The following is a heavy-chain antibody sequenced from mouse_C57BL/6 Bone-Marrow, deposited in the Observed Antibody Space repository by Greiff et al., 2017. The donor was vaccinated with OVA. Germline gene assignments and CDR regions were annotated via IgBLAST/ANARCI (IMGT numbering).Heavy chain of an antibody. J-gene: IGHJ4*01. CDR1: GYTFTSYW. Sequence: QVQLQQPGAELVKPGASVKLSCKASGYTFTSYWMHWVKQRPGQGLEWIGMIHPNSGSTNYNEKFKSKATLTVDKSSSTAYMQLSSLTSEDSAVYYCASQTVYYAMDYWGQGTSVTVSS. CDR3: ASQTVYYAMDY. CDR2: IHPNSGST. V-gene: IGHV1-64*01. D-gene: IGHD3-2*01.